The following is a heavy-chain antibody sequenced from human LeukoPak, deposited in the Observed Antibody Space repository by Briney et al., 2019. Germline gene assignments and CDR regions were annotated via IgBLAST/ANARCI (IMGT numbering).Heavy chain of an antibody. CDR3: ARGIDY. V-gene: IGHV3-20*03. CDR1: GFTSDDYV. J-gene: IGHJ4*02. CDR2: INWNGGST. Sequence: GGSLRLSSADSGFTSDDYVMCSVRQAPGKGLEWGSGINWNGGSTGYADSVRSRFTISRDNAKNSLYLQMNSLRAEDTALYYCARGIDYWGQGTLVTVSS.